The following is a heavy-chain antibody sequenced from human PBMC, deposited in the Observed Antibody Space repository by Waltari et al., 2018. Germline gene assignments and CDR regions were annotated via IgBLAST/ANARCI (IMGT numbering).Heavy chain of an antibody. CDR2: ISYDGRNK. V-gene: IGHV3-30*04. CDR1: GYTFTGYY. CDR3: ARGGMGDIVVVPAAAPGDAFDI. J-gene: IGHJ3*02. Sequence: QVQLVQSGAELTEPGASMKVSCKASGYTFTGYYMHWVRQAPGKGVEWVALISYDGRNKYYADSVKGRFTSTRDKSKNTLYLQMNSLRAEDTAVYYCARGGMGDIVVVPAAAPGDAFDIWGQGTMVTVSS. D-gene: IGHD2-2*01.